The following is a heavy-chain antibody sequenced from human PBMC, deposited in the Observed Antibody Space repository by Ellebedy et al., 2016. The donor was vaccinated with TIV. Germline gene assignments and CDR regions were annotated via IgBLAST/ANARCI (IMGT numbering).Heavy chain of an antibody. CDR1: GFTFSSYA. V-gene: IGHV3-64*02. J-gene: IGHJ5*02. D-gene: IGHD3-3*01. CDR3: ARARGEDDFPPSLDP. CDR2: ISSNGGST. Sequence: GESLKISXAASGFTFSSYAMHWVRQAPGKGLEYVSAISSNGGSTYYADSVKGRFTISRDNSKNTLYLQMNSLRAEDTAVYYCARARGEDDFPPSLDPWGQGTLVTVSS.